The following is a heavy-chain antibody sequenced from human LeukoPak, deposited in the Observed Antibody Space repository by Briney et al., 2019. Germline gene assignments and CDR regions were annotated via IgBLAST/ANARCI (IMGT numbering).Heavy chain of an antibody. CDR3: ARPRGGYYYDSSGYSREGYFDY. D-gene: IGHD3-22*01. V-gene: IGHV4-39*01. Sequence: SETLSLTCTVSGGSISSSSYYWGWIRQPPGKGLVWIGSIYYSGSTYYNPSLKSRVTISVDTSKNQFSLKLSSVTAADTAVYYCARPRGGYYYDSSGYSREGYFDYWGQGTLVTVSS. J-gene: IGHJ4*02. CDR2: IYYSGST. CDR1: GGSISSSSYY.